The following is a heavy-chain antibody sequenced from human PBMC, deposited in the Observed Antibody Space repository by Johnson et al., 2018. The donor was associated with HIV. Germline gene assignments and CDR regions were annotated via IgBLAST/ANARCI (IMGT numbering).Heavy chain of an antibody. CDR3: ARAPPAPYGDYGAFDI. CDR1: GFTFSSYA. V-gene: IGHV3-NL1*01. Sequence: QMQLVESGGGVVQPGRSLRLSCAASGFTFSSYAMHWVRQAPGKGLEWVSVIYSGGSTFYADSVKGSFTISRDNSKNTLYLQMISLRAEDTAVYFCARAPPAPYGDYGAFDIWGQGTMVTVSS. CDR2: IYSGGST. J-gene: IGHJ3*02. D-gene: IGHD4-17*01.